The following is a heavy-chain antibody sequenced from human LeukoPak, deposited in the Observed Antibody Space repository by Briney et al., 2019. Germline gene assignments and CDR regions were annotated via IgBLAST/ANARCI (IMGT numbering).Heavy chain of an antibody. Sequence: GGSLRLSCAASGFTFSSYAMSWVRQAPGKGLEWVSGISWNSGSIGYADSVKGRFTISRDTAKNSLYLQMNSLRAEDTALYYCAKGSYSSGWLNYWGQGTLVTVSS. CDR3: AKGSYSSGWLNY. V-gene: IGHV3-9*01. D-gene: IGHD6-19*01. J-gene: IGHJ4*02. CDR1: GFTFSSYA. CDR2: ISWNSGSI.